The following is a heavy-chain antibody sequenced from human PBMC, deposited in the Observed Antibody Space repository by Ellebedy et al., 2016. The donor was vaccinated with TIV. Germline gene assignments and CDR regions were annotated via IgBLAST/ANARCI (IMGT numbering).Heavy chain of an antibody. D-gene: IGHD3-22*01. Sequence: GESLKISCAASGFTFSSYWVSWVRQAPGKGLEWVANIKQDGSEKYYVDSVKGRFTISRDNAKNSLYLQMNSLRAEDTAVYYCARVYDSIDYWGQGTVVTVSS. CDR3: ARVYDSIDY. CDR1: GFTFSSYW. J-gene: IGHJ4*02. CDR2: IKQDGSEK. V-gene: IGHV3-7*01.